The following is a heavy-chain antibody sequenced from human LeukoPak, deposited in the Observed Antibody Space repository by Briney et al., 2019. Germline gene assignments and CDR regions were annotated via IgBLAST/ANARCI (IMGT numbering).Heavy chain of an antibody. CDR2: INHSGST. CDR3: ARGVYCSSTSCYHYYYYYGMDV. Sequence: SETLSLTCAVYGGSFSGYYWSWIRQPPGKGLEWIGEINHSGSTNYNPSLKSRVTISVDTSKNQFSLKLSSVTAADTAVYYCARGVYCSSTSCYHYYYYYGMDVWGQGTTVTVSS. D-gene: IGHD2-2*01. CDR1: GGSFSGYY. J-gene: IGHJ6*02. V-gene: IGHV4-34*01.